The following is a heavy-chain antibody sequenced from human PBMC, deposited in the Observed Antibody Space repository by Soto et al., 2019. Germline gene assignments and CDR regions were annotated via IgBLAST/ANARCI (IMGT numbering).Heavy chain of an antibody. Sequence: QVQLQQWGTGLLKPSETLSLHCAVYGESLRGYYWSWIRQTPAMGLEWIGEINQRGTTNHDSSLKSRAITSIDTSKNQVSRRLNYVTAADTAVYYCARGYPRSILSTSLTTSYWFDSWGQGTLVTVSS. V-gene: IGHV4-34*04. D-gene: IGHD2-21*01. CDR2: INQRGTT. J-gene: IGHJ5*01. CDR1: GESLRGYY. CDR3: ARGYPRSILSTSLTTSYWFDS.